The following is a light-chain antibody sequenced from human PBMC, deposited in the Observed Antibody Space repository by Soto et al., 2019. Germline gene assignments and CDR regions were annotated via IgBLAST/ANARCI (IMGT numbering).Light chain of an antibody. CDR1: SSNSGGNS. CDR3: GSWDSSLSAYV. V-gene: IGLV1-51*01. CDR2: DDN. J-gene: IGLJ1*01. Sequence: QSVLTQPASVSAAPGRKVTISCSGSSSNSGGNSVSWFKQLPGTAPKLLIYDDNKRPSGIPDRFSGSKSGKSATLRITGFQTGDEADYYCGSWDSSLSAYVFGTGTKVTVL.